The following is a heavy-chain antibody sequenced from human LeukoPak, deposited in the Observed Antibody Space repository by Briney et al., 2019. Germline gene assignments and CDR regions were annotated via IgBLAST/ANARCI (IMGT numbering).Heavy chain of an antibody. CDR1: GGSISSGSYY. CDR3: ARGGSGYYFVVGY. J-gene: IGHJ4*02. Sequence: SQTLSLTCTVSGGSISSGSYYWSWIRQPAGKGLEWIGRIYTSGSTNYNPSLKSRVTISVDTSKNRFSLKLSSVTAADTAVCYCARGGSGYYFVVGYWGQGTLVTVSS. D-gene: IGHD3-22*01. V-gene: IGHV4-61*02. CDR2: IYTSGST.